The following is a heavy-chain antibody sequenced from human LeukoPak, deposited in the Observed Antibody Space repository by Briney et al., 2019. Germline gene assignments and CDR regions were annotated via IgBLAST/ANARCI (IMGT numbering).Heavy chain of an antibody. V-gene: IGHV3-33*06. D-gene: IGHD3-22*01. CDR1: GFTFSSYG. CDR3: AKDRDYYDSSGYLTSYYFDY. CDR2: IWYDGSNK. J-gene: IGHJ4*02. Sequence: PGRSLRLSCAASGFTFSSYGMHWVRQAPGKGLEWVAVIWYDGSNKYYADSVKGRFTISRDNSKNTLYLQMNSLRAEDTAVYYCAKDRDYYDSSGYLTSYYFDYWGQGTLVTVSS.